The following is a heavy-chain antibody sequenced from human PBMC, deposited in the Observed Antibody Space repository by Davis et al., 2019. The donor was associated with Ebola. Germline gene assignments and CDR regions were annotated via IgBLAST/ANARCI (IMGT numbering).Heavy chain of an antibody. D-gene: IGHD2-15*01. CDR2: ISGSGGST. CDR1: GFTFSSYA. V-gene: IGHV3-23*01. J-gene: IGHJ4*02. Sequence: GESLKISCAASGFTFSSYAMSWVRQAPGKGLGWVSAISGSGGSTYYADSVKGRFTISRDNSKNTLYLQMNSLRAEDTAVYYCAKASFSIVVVVAAIDYWGQGTLVTVSS. CDR3: AKASFSIVVVVAAIDY.